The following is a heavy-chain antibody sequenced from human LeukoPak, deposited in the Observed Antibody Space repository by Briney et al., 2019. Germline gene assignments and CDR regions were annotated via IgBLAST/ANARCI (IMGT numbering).Heavy chain of an antibody. Sequence: GGSLRLSCAASGFTFSSYGMHWVRQAPGKGLEWVAFMRYDGSNKYYADSVKGRFTISRDNSKNTLYLQMNSLRAEDTAVYYCAKDLGDHCGGDCYSDYWGQGTLVTVSS. J-gene: IGHJ4*02. CDR2: MRYDGSNK. D-gene: IGHD2-21*02. CDR1: GFTFSSYG. V-gene: IGHV3-30*02. CDR3: AKDLGDHCGGDCYSDY.